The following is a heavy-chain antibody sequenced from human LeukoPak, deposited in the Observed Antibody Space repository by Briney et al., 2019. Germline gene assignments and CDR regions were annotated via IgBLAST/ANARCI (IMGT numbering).Heavy chain of an antibody. D-gene: IGHD1-7*01. J-gene: IGHJ6*04. V-gene: IGHV3-23*01. Sequence: PGGSLRLSCAASGFTFSSYAMSWVRQAPGKGLEWVSAISGSGGSTYYADSVKGRFTLSRDNSKNTLYLQMNSLRAEDTAVYYCAKRGELYGYYYYGMDVWGEGTTVTVSS. CDR1: GFTFSSYA. CDR2: ISGSGGST. CDR3: AKRGELYGYYYYGMDV.